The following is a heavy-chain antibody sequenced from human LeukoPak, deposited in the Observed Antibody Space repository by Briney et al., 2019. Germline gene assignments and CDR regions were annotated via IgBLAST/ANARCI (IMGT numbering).Heavy chain of an antibody. CDR1: GGSISSGSYY. CDR2: VYSTGST. Sequence: PSQTLSLTCTVSGGSISSGSYYWSWIRQPAGKGLEWIGRVYSTGSTNYNPSLRSRVAISVDTSKNQFSLKLSSVTAPDTAVYYCARDQGTGSGRYYYYYMDVWGKGTTVTISS. J-gene: IGHJ6*03. CDR3: ARDQGTGSGRYYYYYMDV. D-gene: IGHD3-10*01. V-gene: IGHV4-61*02.